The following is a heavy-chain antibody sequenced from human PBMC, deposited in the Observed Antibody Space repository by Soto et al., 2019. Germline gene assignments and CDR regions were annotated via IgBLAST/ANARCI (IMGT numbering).Heavy chain of an antibody. CDR3: ASPTPIPMVRGVKGIDLSGMHV. D-gene: IGHD3-10*01. CDR1: GYTFTSYY. J-gene: IGHJ6*02. V-gene: IGHV1-46*01. CDR2: INPSGGST. Sequence: ASVKVSCKASGYTFTSYYMHWVRQAPGQGLEWMGIINPSGGSTSYAQKFQGRVTMTRDTSTSTVYMELSSLRSEDTAVYYCASPTPIPMVRGVKGIDLSGMHVWGQGTTVNV.